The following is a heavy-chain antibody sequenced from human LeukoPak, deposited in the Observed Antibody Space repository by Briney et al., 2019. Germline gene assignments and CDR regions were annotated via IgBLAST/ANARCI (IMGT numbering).Heavy chain of an antibody. CDR3: AKGSGRQQLVSWFDP. Sequence: GGSLRLSCAASGFTFSSYGMHWVRQAPGKGLEWVAFIRYDGSNKYYADSVKGRFTISRDNSKNTLYLQMNSLRAEDTAVYYCAKGSGRQQLVSWFDPWGQGTLVTVSS. J-gene: IGHJ5*02. CDR2: IRYDGSNK. D-gene: IGHD6-13*01. V-gene: IGHV3-30*02. CDR1: GFTFSSYG.